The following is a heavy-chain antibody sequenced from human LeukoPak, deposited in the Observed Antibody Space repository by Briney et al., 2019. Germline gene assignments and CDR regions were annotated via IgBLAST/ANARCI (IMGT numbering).Heavy chain of an antibody. Sequence: ASVKVSCKASGYTFTSYGISWVRQAPGQGLEWMGWINPNSGGTNYAQKFQGRVTMTRDTSISTAYMELSRLRSDDTAVYYCARLDIVATRSTRGGIVGATWNWFDPWGQGTLVTVSS. J-gene: IGHJ5*02. CDR3: ARLDIVATRSTRGGIVGATWNWFDP. V-gene: IGHV1-2*02. D-gene: IGHD1-26*01. CDR1: GYTFTSYG. CDR2: INPNSGGT.